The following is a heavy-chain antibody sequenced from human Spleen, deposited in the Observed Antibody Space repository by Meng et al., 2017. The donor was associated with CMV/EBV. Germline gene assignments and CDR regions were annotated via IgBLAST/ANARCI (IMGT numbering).Heavy chain of an antibody. Sequence: SGSTFTGYAIPWVRQAPGQGLGWMGWINLNSGGTIYAQKSPGRVTMTRYTSISTAYMDLNRMRLDDKAVYYCARGPSRITICGVWFDPWGQGTLVTVSS. CDR1: GSTFTGYA. V-gene: IGHV1-2*02. D-gene: IGHD3-3*01. CDR2: INLNSGGT. J-gene: IGHJ5*02. CDR3: ARGPSRITICGVWFDP.